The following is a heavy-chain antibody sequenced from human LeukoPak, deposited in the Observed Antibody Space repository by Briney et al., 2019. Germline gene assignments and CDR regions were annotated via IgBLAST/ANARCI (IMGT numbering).Heavy chain of an antibody. CDR1: GYSFTSSW. Sequence: GESLKISCKGSGYSFTSSWIGWVRQMPGKGLEWMGIIYPGDSDTRYSPSFQGQVTISADKSISTAYLQWGSLRASDTAMYYCAATKRGLWPWYFYLWGRGRLVTVSS. D-gene: IGHD5-18*01. V-gene: IGHV5-51*01. CDR2: IYPGDSDT. CDR3: AATKRGLWPWYFYL. J-gene: IGHJ2*01.